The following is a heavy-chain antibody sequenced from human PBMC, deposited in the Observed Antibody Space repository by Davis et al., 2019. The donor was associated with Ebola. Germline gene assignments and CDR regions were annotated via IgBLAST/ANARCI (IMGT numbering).Heavy chain of an antibody. Sequence: GESLKISCAVSGSTFSSYWMHWVRQAPGEGLVWVSRINGDGSSASYADSVKGRFTVSRDNAKNTLSLQMNSLRAEDTAVYYCAASLRSTTFDYCGQGTLVTVSS. CDR2: INGDGSSA. CDR1: GSTFSSYW. J-gene: IGHJ4*02. CDR3: AASLRSTTFDY. D-gene: IGHD1-1*01. V-gene: IGHV3-74*01.